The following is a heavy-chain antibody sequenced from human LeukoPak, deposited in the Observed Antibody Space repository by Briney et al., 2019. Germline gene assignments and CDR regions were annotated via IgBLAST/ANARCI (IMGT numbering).Heavy chain of an antibody. CDR2: ISSSSSTI. CDR3: ARVPVLRFLEWLHFDY. J-gene: IGHJ4*02. CDR1: GFTFSSYS. Sequence: GGSLRLSCAASGFTFSSYSMNWVRQAPGKGLEWGSYISSSSSTIYYADSVKGRFTISRDNAKNSLYLQMNSVRAEDTAVYYCARVPVLRFLEWLHFDYWGQGTLVTVSS. V-gene: IGHV3-48*01. D-gene: IGHD3-3*01.